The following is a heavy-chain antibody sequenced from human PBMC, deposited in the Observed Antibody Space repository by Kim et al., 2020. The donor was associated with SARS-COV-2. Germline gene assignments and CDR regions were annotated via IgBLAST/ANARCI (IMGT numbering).Heavy chain of an antibody. CDR3: ASDYYGSNTMGY. Sequence: YYADSVKGRFTISRDNAKNSLYLQMNSLRVEDTAVYYCASDYYGSNTMGYWGQGALVTVSS. D-gene: IGHD3-10*01. V-gene: IGHV3-21*01. J-gene: IGHJ4*02.